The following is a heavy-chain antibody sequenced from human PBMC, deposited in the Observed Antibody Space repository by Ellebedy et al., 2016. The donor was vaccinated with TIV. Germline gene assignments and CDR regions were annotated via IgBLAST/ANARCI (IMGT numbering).Heavy chain of an antibody. V-gene: IGHV3-9*01. D-gene: IGHD6-25*01. CDR3: VKDGDSSGYLYYFDL. Sequence: SLKISXAASGFTFGDYAMHWVRQGPGKGLEWVAGINGDGDMKGYADSVKGRFTISRDNAKNSLYLQMNSLRPEDTALYGCVKDGDSSGYLYYFDLWGQGTLVTVSS. CDR1: GFTFGDYA. CDR2: INGDGDMK. J-gene: IGHJ4*02.